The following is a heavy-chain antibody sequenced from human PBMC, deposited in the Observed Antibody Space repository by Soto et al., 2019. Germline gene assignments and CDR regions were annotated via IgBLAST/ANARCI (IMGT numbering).Heavy chain of an antibody. CDR3: ARASSRWGSEAAY. CDR1: GLTVSGNY. D-gene: IGHD7-27*01. Sequence: EVQLVESGGGLIHPGGALRLYCAASGLTVSGNYMGWVRQAPGKGLEWVSGIYSDGSTIYADSVKGRFTIFRDNSKNTLYLQMNSLRAEDTAVYHCARASSRWGSEAAYWGQGTLVTVSS. J-gene: IGHJ4*02. V-gene: IGHV3-53*01. CDR2: IYSDGST.